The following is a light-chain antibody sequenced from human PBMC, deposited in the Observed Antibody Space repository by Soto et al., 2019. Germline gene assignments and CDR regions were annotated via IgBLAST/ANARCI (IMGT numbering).Light chain of an antibody. CDR3: QKYTSAPLP. J-gene: IGKJ4*01. CDR2: KAS. V-gene: IGKV1-5*03. Sequence: DIQMTQSPSTLSPSVGDRVTITCRASQSISTWLAWYQQKPGKAPNLLIYKASNLEVGVPSRFSGSRSGTEFTLTISRLQPDDFAAYYCQKYTSAPLPFCGGTKVQIK. CDR1: QSISTW.